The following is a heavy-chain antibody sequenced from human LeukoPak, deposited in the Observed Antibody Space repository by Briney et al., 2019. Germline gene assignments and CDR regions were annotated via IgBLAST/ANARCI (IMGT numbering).Heavy chain of an antibody. CDR1: GGTFSSYA. D-gene: IGHD1-26*01. Sequence: GASVKVSCKASGGTFSSYAISWVRQAPGQGLEWMGRIIPIFGTANYAQKFQGRVTITTDESTSTAYMELSSLRSEDTAVYYCAISSGGYYGDDYWGQGTLVTVSS. J-gene: IGHJ4*02. V-gene: IGHV1-69*05. CDR3: AISSGGYYGDDY. CDR2: IIPIFGTA.